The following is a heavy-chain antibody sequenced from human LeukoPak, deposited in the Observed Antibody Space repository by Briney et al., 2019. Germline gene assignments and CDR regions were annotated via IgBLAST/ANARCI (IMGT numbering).Heavy chain of an antibody. D-gene: IGHD3-10*01. CDR3: AKDPRYYYGSGSYYNPYYFDY. Sequence: GGSLRLSCAASGFTFSSYEMNWVRQAPGKGLEWVSYISSSGSTIYYADSVKGRFTISRDNAKNSLYLQMNSLRAEDTAVYYCAKDPRYYYGSGSYYNPYYFDYWGQGTLVTVSS. CDR2: ISSSGSTI. CDR1: GFTFSSYE. V-gene: IGHV3-48*03. J-gene: IGHJ4*02.